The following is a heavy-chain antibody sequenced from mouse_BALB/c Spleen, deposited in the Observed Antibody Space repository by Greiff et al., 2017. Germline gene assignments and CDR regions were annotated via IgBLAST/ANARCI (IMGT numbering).Heavy chain of an antibody. J-gene: IGHJ3*01. Sequence: EVILVESGGGLVQPGGSLKLSCAASGFTFSSYTMSWVRQTPEKRLEWVAYISNGGGSTYYPDTVKGRFTISRDNAKNTLYLQLSSLKSEDTAMYYCARPDDYGSCWFAYWGQGTLVTVSA. CDR2: ISNGGGST. V-gene: IGHV5-12-2*01. CDR1: GFTFSSYT. CDR3: ARPDDYGSCWFAY. D-gene: IGHD1-1*01.